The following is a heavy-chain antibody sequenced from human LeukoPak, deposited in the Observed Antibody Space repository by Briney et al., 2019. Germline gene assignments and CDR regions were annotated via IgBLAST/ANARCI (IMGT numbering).Heavy chain of an antibody. CDR3: ARATWYYYYYYMDV. J-gene: IGHJ6*03. Sequence: PSETLSLTCTVSGGSISSYYWSWIRQPPGKGLEWIGYIYYTGSTDYNPSLKSRVTILVDRSKNQFSLKLSSLTAADTAVYYCARATWYYYYYYMDVWGKGTTVTVSS. V-gene: IGHV4-59*01. CDR2: IYYTGST. CDR1: GGSISSYY.